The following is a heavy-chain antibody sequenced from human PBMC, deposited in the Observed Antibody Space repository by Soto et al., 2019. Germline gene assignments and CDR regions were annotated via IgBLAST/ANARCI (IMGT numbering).Heavy chain of an antibody. J-gene: IGHJ4*02. CDR2: TSGSGGST. CDR3: AKDPRITMIVVVIAGFAY. CDR1: RGYG. Sequence: RGYGMSLVSKNQGKGLEWVSATSGSGGSTYYADSVKGGFTISRDNSKNTLYLQMNSLRAEDTAVYYCAKDPRITMIVVVIAGFAYLVQGTLV. D-gene: IGHD3-22*01. V-gene: IGHV3-23*01.